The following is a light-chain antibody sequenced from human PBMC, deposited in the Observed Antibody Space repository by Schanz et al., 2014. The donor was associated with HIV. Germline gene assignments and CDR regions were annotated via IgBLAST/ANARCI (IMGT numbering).Light chain of an antibody. Sequence: QSVLTQPPSVSAAPRQKVTISCSGSTSNIGNNYVSWYQQFPGTAPKLLIYDNNRRASGIPDRFSGSKSGTSASLAITGLQSEDEADYYCAAWDDSLNGWVFGGGTKLTVL. CDR2: DNN. J-gene: IGLJ3*02. CDR3: AAWDDSLNGWV. V-gene: IGLV1-51*01. CDR1: TSNIGNNY.